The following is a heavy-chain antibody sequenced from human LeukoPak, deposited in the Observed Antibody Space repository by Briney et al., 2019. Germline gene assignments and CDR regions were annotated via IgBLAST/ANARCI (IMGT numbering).Heavy chain of an antibody. CDR3: ARANSSGWTPRGRYYYGMDV. Sequence: GASVKVSCKASGGTFSSYAISWVRQAPGQGLEWMGGIIPIFGTANYAQKFQGRVTITADESTSTAYMELSSLRSEDTAVYYCARANSSGWTPRGRYYYGMDVWGQGTTVTVSS. J-gene: IGHJ6*02. CDR1: GGTFSSYA. D-gene: IGHD6-19*01. CDR2: IIPIFGTA. V-gene: IGHV1-69*13.